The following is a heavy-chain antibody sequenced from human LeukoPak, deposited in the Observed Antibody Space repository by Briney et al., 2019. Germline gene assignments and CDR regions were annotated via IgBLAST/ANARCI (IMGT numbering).Heavy chain of an antibody. CDR2: ISYDGSNK. D-gene: IGHD3-10*01. CDR1: GFTFSSHA. V-gene: IGHV3-30*04. Sequence: GRSLRLSCAASGFTFSSHALHWVRQAPGKGLEWVAVISYDGSNKYYADSVKGRFTISGDNSKNTLYLQMNSLRAEGTAVYYCASDAMGYYYGSGSYYFDYWGQGTLVTVSS. CDR3: ASDAMGYYYGSGSYYFDY. J-gene: IGHJ4*02.